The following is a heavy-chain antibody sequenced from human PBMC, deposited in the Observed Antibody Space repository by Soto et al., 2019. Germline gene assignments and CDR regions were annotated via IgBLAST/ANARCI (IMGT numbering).Heavy chain of an antibody. D-gene: IGHD4-17*01. CDR1: GGSVSSGSYY. Sequence: PSETLSLTCTFSGGSVSSGSYYLSWIRQPPGKGLEWIGYIYYSGSTNYNPSLKSRVTISVDTSKNQFSLKLSSVTAADTAVYYCARRIGDYDNWFDPWGQGTLVTVSS. CDR2: IYYSGST. J-gene: IGHJ5*02. V-gene: IGHV4-61*01. CDR3: ARRIGDYDNWFDP.